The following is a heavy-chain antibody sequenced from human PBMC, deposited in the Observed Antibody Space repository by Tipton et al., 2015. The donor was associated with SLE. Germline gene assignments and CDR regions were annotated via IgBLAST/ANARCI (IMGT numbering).Heavy chain of an antibody. CDR2: ITDDGGST. CDR3: AKGSAAGRPYYFDY. V-gene: IGHV3-23*01. J-gene: IGHJ4*02. CDR1: GFTFSTYA. D-gene: IGHD6-13*01. Sequence: SLRLSCAASGFTFSTYAMSWVRQAPGKGLEWVSAITDDGGSTYYADSVKGRFTISRDNSKNTLYLQMNSLRAEDTAVYCCAKGSAAGRPYYFDYWGQGTLVTVSS.